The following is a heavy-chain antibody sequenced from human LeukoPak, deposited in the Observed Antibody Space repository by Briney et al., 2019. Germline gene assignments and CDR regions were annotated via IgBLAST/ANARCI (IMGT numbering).Heavy chain of an antibody. J-gene: IGHJ3*02. D-gene: IGHD2-21*01. CDR1: GYTFTTNY. CDR3: ARDGDTKYCGNIRCFPDAFDM. Sequence: PGASVKLSCKASGYTFTTNYMHWVRQAPGQGLEWMGWIHPNNGGTKYAQKFEDRVTMARDTSMSTVYMELSRLRSDDTAVYFCARDGDTKYCGNIRCFPDAFDMWGQGTMVTVSS. CDR2: IHPNNGGT. V-gene: IGHV1-2*02.